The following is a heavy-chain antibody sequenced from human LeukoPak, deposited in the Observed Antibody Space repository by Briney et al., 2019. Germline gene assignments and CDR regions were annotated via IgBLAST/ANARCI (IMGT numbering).Heavy chain of an antibody. Sequence: GGSLRLSCAASGFTFSSYAMSWVRQAPGKGLEWVSAISGSGGSTYYADSVKGRFTISRDNAKNSLYLQMNSLRAEDTALYYCARDVDIVATIYGDAFDIWGQGPMVTVSS. CDR3: ARDVDIVATIYGDAFDI. J-gene: IGHJ3*02. V-gene: IGHV3-23*01. CDR1: GFTFSSYA. D-gene: IGHD5-12*01. CDR2: ISGSGGST.